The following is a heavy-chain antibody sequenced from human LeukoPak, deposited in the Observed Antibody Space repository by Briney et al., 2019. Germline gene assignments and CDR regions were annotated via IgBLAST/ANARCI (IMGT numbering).Heavy chain of an antibody. J-gene: IGHJ6*02. CDR3: ARMGIFGVVSYYYYGMDV. D-gene: IGHD3-3*01. Sequence: PSETLSLTCTVSGSSISSGGYYWSWIRQHPGKGLEWFGYIYYSGSTYYNPSLKSRVTISVDTSKNQFSLKLSPVTAADTAVYYCARMGIFGVVSYYYYGMDVWGQGTTVTVSS. CDR1: GSSISSGGYY. V-gene: IGHV4-31*03. CDR2: IYYSGST.